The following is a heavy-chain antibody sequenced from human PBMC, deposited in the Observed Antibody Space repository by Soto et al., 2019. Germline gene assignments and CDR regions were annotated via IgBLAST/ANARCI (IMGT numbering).Heavy chain of an antibody. Sequence: GGSLRLSCAASGLTFSSYSMNWVRQAPGKGLEWVSSISSSSSYIYYADSVKGRFTISRDNAKNSLYLQMNSLRAEDTAVYYCARIPSLGGTGYYYYGMDVWGQGTTVTVSS. CDR1: GLTFSSYS. CDR2: ISSSSSYI. V-gene: IGHV3-21*01. J-gene: IGHJ6*02. D-gene: IGHD3-16*01. CDR3: ARIPSLGGTGYYYYGMDV.